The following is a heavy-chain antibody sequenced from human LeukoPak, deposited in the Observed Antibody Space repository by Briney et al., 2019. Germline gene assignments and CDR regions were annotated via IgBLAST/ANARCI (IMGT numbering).Heavy chain of an antibody. V-gene: IGHV4-34*01. D-gene: IGHD6-19*01. J-gene: IGHJ3*02. CDR1: GGSFSGYY. CDR3: AREGWQWLVYAFDI. Sequence: SETLSLTCAVYGGSFSGYYWSWLRQPPGKGLEWIGEINHSGSTNYNPSLKSRVTISVDTSKNQFSLKLSSVTAADTAVYYCAREGWQWLVYAFDIWGQGTMVTVSS. CDR2: INHSGST.